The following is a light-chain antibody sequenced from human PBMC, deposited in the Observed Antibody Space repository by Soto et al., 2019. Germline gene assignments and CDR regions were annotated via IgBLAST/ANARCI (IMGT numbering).Light chain of an antibody. CDR2: DTS. V-gene: IGKV3-11*01. CDR1: QTVSRH. J-gene: IGKJ3*01. Sequence: EIVLTQSPATLSLSPGERATLSCRASQTVSRHLAWYQQKPGQAPRLLIYDTSNRATGIPARFSGSGSGTDFTLTISGLETEDFAVYYCQQRGNWPPGFTFGPGTPVDMK. CDR3: QQRGNWPPGFT.